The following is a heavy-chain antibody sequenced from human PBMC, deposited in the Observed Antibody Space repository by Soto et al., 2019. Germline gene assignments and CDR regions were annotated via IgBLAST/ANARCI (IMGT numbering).Heavy chain of an antibody. CDR3: AKGGAIVAAGTRVYLYNAMDV. CDR1: GYTFTGYY. D-gene: IGHD1-26*01. V-gene: IGHV1-2*02. Sequence: ASVKVSCKASGYTFTGYYVHWVRQAPGQGLEWMGWINPNSGDTYLAQRFQGRVTMNRDTSIGTAYMELRGLTSDDTAEYYCAKGGAIVAAGTRVYLYNAMDVWGQGTPVTVSS. J-gene: IGHJ6*02. CDR2: INPNSGDT.